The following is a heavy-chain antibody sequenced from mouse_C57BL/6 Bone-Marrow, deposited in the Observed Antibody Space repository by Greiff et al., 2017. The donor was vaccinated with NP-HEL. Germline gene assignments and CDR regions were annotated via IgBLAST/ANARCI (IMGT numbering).Heavy chain of an antibody. CDR1: GYAFSSSW. D-gene: IGHD1-1*01. Sequence: VQLQQSGPELVKPGASVKISCKASGYAFSSSWMNWVKQRPGKGLEWIGRIYPGDGDTNYNGKFKGKATLTADKSSSTAYLQLSSLTSEDSAVYFCARVVARYFDVCGTGTTVTVSS. CDR3: ARVVARYFDV. CDR2: IYPGDGDT. J-gene: IGHJ1*03. V-gene: IGHV1-82*01.